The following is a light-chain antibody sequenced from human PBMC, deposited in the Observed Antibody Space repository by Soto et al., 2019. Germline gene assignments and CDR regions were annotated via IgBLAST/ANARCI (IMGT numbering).Light chain of an antibody. CDR1: QSISSW. Sequence: DIQMTQSPSTLSASVGDRVTITCRASQSISSWLGWYQQKPGKAPKLLIYDASSLESGVPSRFSGSGSGTEFTLTISSLQPDDFATYYCQQYTEWTFGQGTKVEIK. V-gene: IGKV1-5*01. CDR2: DAS. J-gene: IGKJ1*01. CDR3: QQYTEWT.